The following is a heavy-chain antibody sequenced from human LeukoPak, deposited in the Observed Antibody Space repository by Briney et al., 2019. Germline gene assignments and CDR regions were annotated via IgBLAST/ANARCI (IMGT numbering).Heavy chain of an antibody. CDR3: VRELDGCAFDI. CDR1: GFTVTSSY. J-gene: IGHJ3*02. CDR2: IKQDGSEK. V-gene: IGHV3-7*01. D-gene: IGHD3-10*01. Sequence: PGGSLRLSCAASGFTVTSSYMSWVRLTPGKGLEWVANIKQDGSEKYYVDSVRGRCTISRDNVKNSVFLQMHSLRADDTALYYCVRELDGCAFDIWGHGTMVIVSS.